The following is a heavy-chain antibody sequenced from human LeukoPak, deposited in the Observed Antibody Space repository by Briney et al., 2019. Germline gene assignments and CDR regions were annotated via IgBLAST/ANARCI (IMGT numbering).Heavy chain of an antibody. CDR3: ARNYDRMDY. CDR1: GGSRTDYY. J-gene: IGHJ4*02. Sequence: PSETLSLTCTVSGGSRTDYYWSWIRQPPGRELEWIGYIYYSGTTYYNPSLKSRVTMSMDTSKKQFSLKLSSVTAADTAVYFCARNYDRMDYWGQGTLVTVSS. V-gene: IGHV4-59*01. D-gene: IGHD3-16*01. CDR2: IYYSGTT.